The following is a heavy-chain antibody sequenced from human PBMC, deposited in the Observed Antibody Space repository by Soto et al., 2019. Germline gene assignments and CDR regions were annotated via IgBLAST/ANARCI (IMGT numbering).Heavy chain of an antibody. CDR2: IQDGGSI. J-gene: IGHJ4*02. V-gene: IGHV3-66*01. CDR1: GFSVSNNY. CDR3: ARGEGSGSNALGQ. D-gene: IGHD3-10*01. Sequence: EVLLEESGGDLVQPGGSLRLSCAASGFSVSNNYMTWVRQVPGKGLEWVSVIQDGGSITYADSVRDRFTISRDSSKNTVFPQMSSLRPEDTAVYFCARGEGSGSNALGQWGQGTLVTVSS.